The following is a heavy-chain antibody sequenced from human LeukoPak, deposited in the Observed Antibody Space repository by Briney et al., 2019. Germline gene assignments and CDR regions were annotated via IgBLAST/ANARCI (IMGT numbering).Heavy chain of an antibody. CDR2: INSDGSST. CDR1: GLTFSTYW. J-gene: IGHJ4*02. D-gene: IGHD4-17*01. Sequence: PGGSLRLSYAASGLTFSTYWMHWVRQAPGKGLVWVSRINSDGSSTSYADSVKGRFTISRDNAKNTLYLQMNSLRAEDTAVYYCAREDRTTVTNPVDYWGQGTLVTVSS. V-gene: IGHV3-74*01. CDR3: AREDRTTVTNPVDY.